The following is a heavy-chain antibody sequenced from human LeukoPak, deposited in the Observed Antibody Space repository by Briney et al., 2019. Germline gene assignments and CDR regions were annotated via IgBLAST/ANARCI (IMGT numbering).Heavy chain of an antibody. V-gene: IGHV3-49*04. CDR2: IRSKAYGGTT. D-gene: IGHD3-10*01. Sequence: GGSLRLSCTASGFTFGDYAMSWVRQAPGKGLEWVGFIRSKAYGGTTEYAASVKGRFTISRDDSKSIAYLQMNGLKTEDTAVYYCTREGGITMVRGVIITAYYYYYMDVWGKGTTVTISS. J-gene: IGHJ6*03. CDR1: GFTFGDYA. CDR3: TREGGITMVRGVIITAYYYYYMDV.